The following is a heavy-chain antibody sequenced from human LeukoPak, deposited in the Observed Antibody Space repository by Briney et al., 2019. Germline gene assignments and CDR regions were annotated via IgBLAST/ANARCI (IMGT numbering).Heavy chain of an antibody. V-gene: IGHV4-34*01. CDR3: AREGPYDFWSGYYANWFDP. CDR2: INHSGST. Sequence: SETLSLTCAVYGGSFSGYYWSWIRQPPGKGLEWIGEINHSGSTNYNPSLKSRVTISVDTSKNQFSLKLSSVTAADTAVYYCAREGPYDFWSGYYANWFDPWGQGTLVTVSS. J-gene: IGHJ5*02. CDR1: GGSFSGYY. D-gene: IGHD3-3*01.